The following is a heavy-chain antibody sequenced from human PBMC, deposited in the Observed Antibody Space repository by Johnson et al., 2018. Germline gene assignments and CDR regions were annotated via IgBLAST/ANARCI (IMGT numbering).Heavy chain of an antibody. Sequence: EVQLVESGGGLVQPGGSLRLSCVVSGFTFSDHYMDWVRQAPGKGLEWVARTRDRAKSYSTAYAASGKGRFIISRDGVTDSLYLQMNSLKTEDTAVYYCVRGASAVTGYQYGLDVWGQGTTVTVSS. CDR3: VRGASAVTGYQYGLDV. CDR2: TRDRAKSYST. J-gene: IGHJ6*02. D-gene: IGHD3-10*01. CDR1: GFTFSDHY. V-gene: IGHV3-72*01.